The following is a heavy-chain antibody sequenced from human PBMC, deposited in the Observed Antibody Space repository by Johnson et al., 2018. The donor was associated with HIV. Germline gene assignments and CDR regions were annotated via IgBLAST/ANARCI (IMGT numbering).Heavy chain of an antibody. D-gene: IGHD3-16*02. CDR3: VRDVVSDGRYPPDAFDI. CDR1: GFTFSSYA. V-gene: IGHV3-30-3*01. J-gene: IGHJ3*02. CDR2: ISYDGSNK. Sequence: VQLVESGGGVVQPGRSLRLSCAATGFTFSSYAMHWVRQAPGKGLEWVAVISYDGSNKYYADSVKGRFTISRDNSKNSLFLQVSSLRGDDTAVYYCVRDVVSDGRYPPDAFDIWGQGTMVIVSS.